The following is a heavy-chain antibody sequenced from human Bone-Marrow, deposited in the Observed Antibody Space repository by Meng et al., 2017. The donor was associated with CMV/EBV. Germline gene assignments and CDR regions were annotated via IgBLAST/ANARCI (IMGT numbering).Heavy chain of an antibody. J-gene: IGHJ4*02. CDR3: ARGVVGTRRNRVADY. CDR1: GYTFTSYY. CDR2: IDVKIGIT. V-gene: IGHV1-46*01. D-gene: IGHD1-14*01. Sequence: SGYTFTSYYISWVRQAPGQGLEWMGIIDVKIGITNSAQRFRGRVAMTRDTSTSTAYMELNSLSSDDTAVYYCARGVVGTRRNRVADYWGQGTLVTVSS.